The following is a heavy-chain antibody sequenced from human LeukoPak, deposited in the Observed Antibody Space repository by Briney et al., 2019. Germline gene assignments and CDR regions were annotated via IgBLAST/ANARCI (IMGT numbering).Heavy chain of an antibody. CDR1: GGSISSYY. Sequence: SETPSLTCTVSGGSISSYYWSWIRQPPGKGLEWIGYIYYSGSTNYNPSLKSRVTISVDTSKNQFSLKLSSVTAADTAVYYCARDHGIVGATIGFDYWGQGTLVTVSS. CDR2: IYYSGST. D-gene: IGHD1-26*01. J-gene: IGHJ4*02. V-gene: IGHV4-59*01. CDR3: ARDHGIVGATIGFDY.